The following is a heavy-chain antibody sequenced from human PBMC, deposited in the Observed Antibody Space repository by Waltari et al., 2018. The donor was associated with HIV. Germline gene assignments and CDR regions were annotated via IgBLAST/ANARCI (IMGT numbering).Heavy chain of an antibody. D-gene: IGHD2-8*01. J-gene: IGHJ4*02. CDR3: AAGCTNGVCRMDY. V-gene: IGHV1-69*04. Sequence: QVPLVPSGAEVKKPGSSVTDSCKASGCTFSSYSISWVRQAPGQGLEGMGRIIPILGIANYAQKFQGRVTITADKSTSTAYMELSSLRSEDTAVYYCAAGCTNGVCRMDYWGQGTLVTVSS. CDR2: IIPILGIA. CDR1: GCTFSSYS.